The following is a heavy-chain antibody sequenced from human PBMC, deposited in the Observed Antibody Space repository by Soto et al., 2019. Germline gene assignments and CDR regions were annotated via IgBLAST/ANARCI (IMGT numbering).Heavy chain of an antibody. CDR3: AKNYYFDC. Sequence: GGSLRLSGAASGFTFSSYALHWVRQAPGKGLEWVAVISYDGSNKYYADSVKGRFTISRDNSKNILSLQMNSLRAEDTAIYYCAKNYYFDCWGQGTLVTVSS. CDR2: ISYDGSNK. CDR1: GFTFSSYA. J-gene: IGHJ4*02. D-gene: IGHD3-10*01. V-gene: IGHV3-30-3*02.